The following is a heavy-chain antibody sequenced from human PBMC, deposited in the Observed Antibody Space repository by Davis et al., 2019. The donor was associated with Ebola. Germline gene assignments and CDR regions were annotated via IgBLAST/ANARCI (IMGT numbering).Heavy chain of an antibody. CDR2: MNPNSGNT. D-gene: IGHD6-6*01. CDR1: GYTFTNYD. J-gene: IGHJ4*02. Sequence: ASVKVSCKASGYTFTNYDINWVRQATGQGLEWMGWMNPNSGNTGYAQKFQGRVTMTRNTSISTAYMELSSLKSDDTAIFYCATGLATRPFDYWGQGTVVTVSS. CDR3: ATGLATRPFDY. V-gene: IGHV1-8*01.